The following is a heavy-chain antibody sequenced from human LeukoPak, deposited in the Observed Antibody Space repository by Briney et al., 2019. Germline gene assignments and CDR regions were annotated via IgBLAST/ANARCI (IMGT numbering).Heavy chain of an antibody. D-gene: IGHD3-10*01. CDR2: IYYSGST. Sequence: SETLSLTCTVSGGSISSSSYYWGWIRQPPGKGLEWIGSIYYSGSTYYNPSLKSRVTISVDTSKNQFSLKLSSVTAADTAVYYCARILLWFGELGFDPWGQGTLVTVSS. V-gene: IGHV4-39*01. J-gene: IGHJ5*02. CDR3: ARILLWFGELGFDP. CDR1: GGSISSSSYY.